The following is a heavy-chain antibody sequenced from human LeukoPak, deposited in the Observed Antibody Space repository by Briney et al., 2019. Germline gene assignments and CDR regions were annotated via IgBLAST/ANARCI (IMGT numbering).Heavy chain of an antibody. V-gene: IGHV3-23*01. J-gene: IGHJ4*02. Sequence: PGGSLRLSCAASGFTFSSYAMSWVRQAPGKGLEWVSAISGSGGSTYYADSVKGRFTISRDNSKNTLYLQMNSLRAEDTAAYYCAKETYYYGSGSYYNPRPFDYWGQGTLVTVSS. CDR3: AKETYYYGSGSYYNPRPFDY. CDR1: GFTFSSYA. CDR2: ISGSGGST. D-gene: IGHD3-10*01.